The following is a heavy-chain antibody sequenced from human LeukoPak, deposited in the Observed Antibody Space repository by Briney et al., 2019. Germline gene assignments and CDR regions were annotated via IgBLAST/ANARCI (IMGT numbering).Heavy chain of an antibody. CDR3: ARGDWGPVRFDY. J-gene: IGHJ4*02. CDR2: IYYSGST. D-gene: IGHD7-27*01. Sequence: SETLSLTCTVSGGSISSGGYYWSWIRQHPGKGLEWIGYIYYSGSTYYNPSLKSRVTISVDTSKNQFSLKLSSVTAADTAVYYCARGDWGPVRFDYWGQGTLVTVSS. CDR1: GGSISSGGYY. V-gene: IGHV4-31*03.